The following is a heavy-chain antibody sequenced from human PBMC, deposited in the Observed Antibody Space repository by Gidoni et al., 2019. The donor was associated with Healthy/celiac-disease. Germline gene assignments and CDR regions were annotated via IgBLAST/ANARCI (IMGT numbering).Heavy chain of an antibody. Sequence: QVQLVQSGAEVKKPGASVKVSCKASGYTFTRSDINWVRQATGQGLEWMGWMNPNSGNTGYAQKFQSRVTMTRNTSISTAYMELSSLRSEDTAVYYCASVPAAIPSIGYYYYGMDVWGQGTTVTVSS. CDR2: MNPNSGNT. CDR1: GYTFTRSD. D-gene: IGHD2-2*02. V-gene: IGHV1-8*01. J-gene: IGHJ6*02. CDR3: ASVPAAIPSIGYYYYGMDV.